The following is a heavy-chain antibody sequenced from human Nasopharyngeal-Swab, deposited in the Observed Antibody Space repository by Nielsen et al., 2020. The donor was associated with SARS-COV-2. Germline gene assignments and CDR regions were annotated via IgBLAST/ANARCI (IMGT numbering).Heavy chain of an antibody. D-gene: IGHD6-13*01. CDR3: ARLDVSAAGRDY. CDR2: IYYSGST. V-gene: IGHV4-39*01. J-gene: IGHJ4*02. Sequence: RQAPGKGLEWIGSIYYSGSTYYNPSLKSRVTISVDTSKNQFSLKLSSVTAADTAVYYCARLDVSAAGRDYWGRGTLVTVSS.